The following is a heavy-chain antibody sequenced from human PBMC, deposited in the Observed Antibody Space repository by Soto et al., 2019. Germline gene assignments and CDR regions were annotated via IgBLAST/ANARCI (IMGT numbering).Heavy chain of an antibody. J-gene: IGHJ4*02. D-gene: IGHD2-15*01. CDR3: AHRQRAVVVGAPFDL. V-gene: IGHV2-5*02. CDR1: GVSLTTSGVG. Sequence: QITLRESGPTLVQPTQTLTLTCTLSGVSLTTSGVGVGWIRQPPGKALVWLALIYWDDDKRFSPSLKSRLAVTRDTYQYQVVRKMTDMAPGDTAIYYCAHRQRAVVVGAPFDLWGQGAQVIVSS. CDR2: IYWDDDK.